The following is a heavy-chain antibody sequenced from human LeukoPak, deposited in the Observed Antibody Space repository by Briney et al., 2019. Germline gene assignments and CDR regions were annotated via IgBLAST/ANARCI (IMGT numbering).Heavy chain of an antibody. J-gene: IGHJ4*02. V-gene: IGHV3-7*01. CDR2: IKKDGSEK. D-gene: IGHD4-17*01. Sequence: PGGSLRLSCAASEFTFSDHWMTWVRQAPGKGLEWVADIKKDGSEKNQVESVKGRFTISRDNAKNLLYLQMNSLRAEDTAVYYCARQGLYGDYFDYWGQGTLVTVSS. CDR3: ARQGLYGDYFDY. CDR1: EFTFSDHW.